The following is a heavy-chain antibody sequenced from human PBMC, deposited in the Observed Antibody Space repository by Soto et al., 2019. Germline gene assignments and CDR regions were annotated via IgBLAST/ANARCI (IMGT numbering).Heavy chain of an antibody. V-gene: IGHV3-9*01. CDR1: GFSFDGYA. J-gene: IGHJ5*02. Sequence: GGSLRLSCAASGFSFDGYAMNWVRQPPGKGLEWVSGISWNSGNIDYADSVKGRFTISRDNAKNSLYLQMNSLRAEDTALYYCVKASTYSSSQGWFDPWGQGTMVTVSS. CDR2: ISWNSGNI. CDR3: VKASTYSSSQGWFDP. D-gene: IGHD6-6*01.